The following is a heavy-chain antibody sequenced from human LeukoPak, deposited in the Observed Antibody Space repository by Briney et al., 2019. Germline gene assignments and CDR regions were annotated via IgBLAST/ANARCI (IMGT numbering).Heavy chain of an antibody. D-gene: IGHD6-19*01. J-gene: IGHJ4*02. Sequence: GGSLRLSRAASGFTFSSYGMHWVRQAPGKGLEWVAVIWYDGSNKYYADSVKGRFTISRDNSKNTLYLQMNSLRAEDTAVYYCARLRIAVAGTGGFDYWGQGTLVTVSS. V-gene: IGHV3-33*01. CDR1: GFTFSSYG. CDR3: ARLRIAVAGTGGFDY. CDR2: IWYDGSNK.